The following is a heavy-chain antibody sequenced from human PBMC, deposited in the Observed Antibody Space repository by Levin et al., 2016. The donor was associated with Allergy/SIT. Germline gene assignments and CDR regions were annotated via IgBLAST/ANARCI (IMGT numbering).Heavy chain of an antibody. CDR1: GGSFSGYY. CDR3: ARLGSQLWLLGRDWFDP. V-gene: IGHV4-34*01. CDR2: INHSGST. Sequence: SETLSLTCAVYGGSFSGYYWSWIRQPPGKGLEWIGEINHSGSTNYNPSLKSRVTISVDTSKNQFSLKLSSVTAADTAVYYCARLGSQLWLLGRDWFDPWGQGTLVTVSS. D-gene: IGHD5-18*01. J-gene: IGHJ5*02.